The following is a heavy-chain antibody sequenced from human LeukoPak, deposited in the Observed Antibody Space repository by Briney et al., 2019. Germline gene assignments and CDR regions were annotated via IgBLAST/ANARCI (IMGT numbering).Heavy chain of an antibody. CDR2: IHHSGTT. D-gene: IGHD1-26*01. CDR1: GGSVSRGSYY. CDR3: ARGRLGATY. J-gene: IGHJ4*02. V-gene: IGHV4-61*01. Sequence: SETLSLTCTVSGGSVSRGSYYWSWTRQPPGKGLEWIGYIHHSGTTNYSPSLKSRVTISVDMSKNQFFLNLTSVTAVDTAVYYCARGRLGATYWGQGTLVTVSS.